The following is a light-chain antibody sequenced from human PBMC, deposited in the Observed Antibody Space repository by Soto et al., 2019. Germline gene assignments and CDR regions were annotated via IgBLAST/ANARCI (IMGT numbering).Light chain of an antibody. V-gene: IGKV1-33*01. Sequence: DIQMTQSPSSLSASVGDRVTITCQASRDISVYLNWYQQKPGKPPKLLVFDASNLQTGVPSRFSGSGSGTNFTFTISSLQPEDIATYYCQQYDNFPPYTFGQGTRLEIK. J-gene: IGKJ2*01. CDR2: DAS. CDR1: RDISVY. CDR3: QQYDNFPPYT.